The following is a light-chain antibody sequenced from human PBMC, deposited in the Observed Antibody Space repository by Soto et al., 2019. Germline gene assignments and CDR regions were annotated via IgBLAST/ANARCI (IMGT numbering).Light chain of an antibody. Sequence: IQLTQSPSSLSASVGDRVNITCRAGQVISNYLAWYQQKPGKVPKLLIYGAYTLQSGVPSRFSGSGSGTDFTLTISSLQPEDVAIYYCQKYNSGLITFGQGTRLEIK. J-gene: IGKJ5*01. CDR2: GAY. V-gene: IGKV1-27*01. CDR1: QVISNY. CDR3: QKYNSGLIT.